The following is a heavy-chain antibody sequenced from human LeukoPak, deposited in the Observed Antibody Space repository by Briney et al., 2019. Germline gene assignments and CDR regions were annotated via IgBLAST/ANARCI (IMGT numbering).Heavy chain of an antibody. CDR2: IRYDGSNK. Sequence: GGYLRLSXAASGFAFSSYGMHWVRQAPGKGLEWVAFIRYDGSNKYYADSVKGRFTISRDNSKNTLYLQMNSLRAEDTAVYYCAKDLAAGTTGGDWFDPWGQGTLVTVSS. CDR3: AKDLAAGTTGGDWFDP. V-gene: IGHV3-30*02. D-gene: IGHD1-7*01. CDR1: GFAFSSYG. J-gene: IGHJ5*02.